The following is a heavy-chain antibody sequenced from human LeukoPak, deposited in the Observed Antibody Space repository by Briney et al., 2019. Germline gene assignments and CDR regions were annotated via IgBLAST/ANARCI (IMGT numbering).Heavy chain of an antibody. D-gene: IGHD3-10*01. J-gene: IGHJ4*02. CDR3: AKDAGGTMVRGVITY. V-gene: IGHV3-23*01. CDR2: ISGSGGST. CDR1: GFTFSSYA. Sequence: GGSLRLSCAASGFTFSSYAMSWVRQAPGKELEWVSAISGSGGSTYYADSVKGRFTISRDNSKNTLYLQMNSLRAEDTAVYYCAKDAGGTMVRGVITYWGQGTLVTVSS.